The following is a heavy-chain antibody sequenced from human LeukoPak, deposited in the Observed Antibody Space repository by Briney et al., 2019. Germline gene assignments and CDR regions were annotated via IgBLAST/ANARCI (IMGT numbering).Heavy chain of an antibody. V-gene: IGHV4-59*08. CDR3: ARRPPATCSGGSCYAVKAFDI. D-gene: IGHD2-15*01. CDR1: GGSISSYY. CDR2: IYYSGST. Sequence: KASETLSLTCTVSGGSISSYYWSWIRQPPGKGLVWIGYIYYSGSTNYNPSLKSRVTISVDTSKNQFSLKLSSVTAADTAVYYCARRPPATCSGGSCYAVKAFDIWGQGTMVTVSS. J-gene: IGHJ3*02.